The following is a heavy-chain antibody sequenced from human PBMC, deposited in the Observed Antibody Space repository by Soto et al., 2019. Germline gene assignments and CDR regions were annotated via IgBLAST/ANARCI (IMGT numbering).Heavy chain of an antibody. V-gene: IGHV3-33*01. Sequence: QVPLVESGGGVVQPGRSLRLSCAASGFTFSSYGMHWVRQAPGKGLEWVAVIWYDGSNKYYADSVKGRFTISRDNSKNTLYLQMNSLRAEDTAVYYCARGSDIVLVPAAILDVWGQGTTVTVSS. J-gene: IGHJ6*02. D-gene: IGHD2-2*01. CDR3: ARGSDIVLVPAAILDV. CDR2: IWYDGSNK. CDR1: GFTFSSYG.